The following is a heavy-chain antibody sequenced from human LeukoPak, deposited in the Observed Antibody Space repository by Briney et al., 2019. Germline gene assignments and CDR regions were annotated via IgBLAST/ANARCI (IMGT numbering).Heavy chain of an antibody. V-gene: IGHV3-23*01. Sequence: GGSLRLSCAASGFTFSSYAMSWVRQAPGKGLEWVSAISGSGGSTYYADSVKGRFTISRDNSKNTLYLQMNSLRAEDTAVYYCAKGGEQQLVLYYFDYWGQGTLATVSS. J-gene: IGHJ4*02. D-gene: IGHD6-13*01. CDR2: ISGSGGST. CDR3: AKGGEQQLVLYYFDY. CDR1: GFTFSSYA.